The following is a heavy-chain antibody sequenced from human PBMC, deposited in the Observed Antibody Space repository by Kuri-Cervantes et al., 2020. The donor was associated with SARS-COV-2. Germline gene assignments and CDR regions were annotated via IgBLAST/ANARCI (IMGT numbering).Heavy chain of an antibody. D-gene: IGHD6-19*01. J-gene: IGHJ3*02. CDR2: IYYSGST. CDR1: GGSISSYY. V-gene: IGHV4-59*01. Sequence: SETLSLTCTVSGGSISSYYWSWIRQPPGKGLEWIGYIYYSGSTNCNPSLKSRVTISVDTSKNQFSLKLSSVTAADTAVYYCARYPTGSSGWYSSDAFDIWGQGTMVTVSS. CDR3: ARYPTGSSGWYSSDAFDI.